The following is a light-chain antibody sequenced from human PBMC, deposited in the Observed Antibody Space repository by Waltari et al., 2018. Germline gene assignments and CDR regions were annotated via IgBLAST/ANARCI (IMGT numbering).Light chain of an antibody. CDR3: QHYVRLPVT. CDR2: GAS. J-gene: IGKJ3*01. Sequence: EIVLTQSPGTLSLSPGERATLSCRASQSVGRSLAWYQQKPGQAPRLLIYGASSRATGGPDRFSGSGSGTDFSLTISSLEPEEFAVYFCQHYVRLPVTFGPGTKVDIK. V-gene: IGKV3-20*01. CDR1: QSVGRS.